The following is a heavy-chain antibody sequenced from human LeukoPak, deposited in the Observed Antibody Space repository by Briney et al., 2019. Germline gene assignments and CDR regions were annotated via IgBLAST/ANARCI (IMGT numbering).Heavy chain of an antibody. CDR2: IIPILGIA. CDR1: GGTFSSYA. Sequence: SVKVSCKASGGTFSSYAISWVRQAPGQGLEWMGRIIPILGIANYAQKFQGRVTITADKSTSTAYMELSSLRSEDTAVYYCARGATVSAFDIWGQGTMVTVSS. D-gene: IGHD4-17*01. J-gene: IGHJ3*02. V-gene: IGHV1-69*04. CDR3: ARGATVSAFDI.